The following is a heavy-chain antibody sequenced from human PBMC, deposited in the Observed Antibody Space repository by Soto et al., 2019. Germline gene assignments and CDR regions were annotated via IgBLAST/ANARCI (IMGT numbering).Heavy chain of an antibody. CDR3: ARISNYGAPGHYYYYYMDV. J-gene: IGHJ6*03. V-gene: IGHV3-74*01. CDR1: GFTFSSYW. D-gene: IGHD4-4*01. CDR2: INSDGSST. Sequence: GGSLRLSCAASGFTFSSYWMHWVRQAPGKGLVWVSRINSDGSSTSYADSVKGRLTISRDNAKNTLYLQMNSLRAEDTAVYYCARISNYGAPGHYYYYYMDVWGKGTTVTVSS.